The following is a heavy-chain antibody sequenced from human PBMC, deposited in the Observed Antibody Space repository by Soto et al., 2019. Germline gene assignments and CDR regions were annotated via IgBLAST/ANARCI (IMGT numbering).Heavy chain of an antibody. CDR2: ISSSGSTI. V-gene: IGHV3-11*01. CDR1: GFTFSDYY. CDR3: ARDASRFPGREGYYYYYYGMDV. J-gene: IGHJ6*02. Sequence: GGSLRLSCAASGFTFSDYYMSWIRQAPGKGLEWVSYISSSGSTIYYADSVKGRFTISRDNAKNSLYLQMNSLRAEDTAVYYCARDASRFPGREGYYYYYYGMDVWGQGTTVTVSS. D-gene: IGHD3-3*01.